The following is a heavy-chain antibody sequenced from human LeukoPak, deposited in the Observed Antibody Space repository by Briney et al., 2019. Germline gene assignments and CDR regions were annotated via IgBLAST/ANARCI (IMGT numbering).Heavy chain of an antibody. CDR2: INPNSGGT. D-gene: IGHD7-27*01. J-gene: IGHJ4*02. CDR3: ARGPHWDPHFDY. V-gene: IGHV1-2*02. CDR1: GLTFTAYH. Sequence: ASVKVSCKASGLTFTAYHIHWVRQAPGQALESMGWINPNSGGTNYQGRVTMTRYTSISTAYMELSGLRSDDTAVYYCARGPHWDPHFDYWGQGTLVTVSS.